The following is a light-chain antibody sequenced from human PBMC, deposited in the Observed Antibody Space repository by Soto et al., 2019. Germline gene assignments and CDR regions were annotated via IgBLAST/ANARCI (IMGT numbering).Light chain of an antibody. J-gene: IGKJ1*01. CDR2: ETS. CDR3: QQYGSSPGT. CDR1: QSVRDSH. Sequence: EIVVTQSPGTLSLSPGERATLSCRASQSVRDSHLAWYQQKPGQAPSLLIYETSSRATGIPDRFRGSGSGTEFALTSTRVEPEDVAMYFCQQYGSSPGTFGQGTKVEI. V-gene: IGKV3-20*01.